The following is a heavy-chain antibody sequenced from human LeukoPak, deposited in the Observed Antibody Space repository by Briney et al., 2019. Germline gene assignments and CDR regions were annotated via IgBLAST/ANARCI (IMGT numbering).Heavy chain of an antibody. D-gene: IGHD3-3*01. CDR3: ARGITIFGVAHTPFDY. CDR1: GGSISSYY. Sequence: SETLSLTCTVSGGSISSYYWSWIRQPAGKGLEWIGRIYTSGSTNYNPSLKSRVTLSVDTSKNQFSLKLSSVTAADTAVYYCARGITIFGVAHTPFDYWGQGTLVTVSS. V-gene: IGHV4-4*07. CDR2: IYTSGST. J-gene: IGHJ4*02.